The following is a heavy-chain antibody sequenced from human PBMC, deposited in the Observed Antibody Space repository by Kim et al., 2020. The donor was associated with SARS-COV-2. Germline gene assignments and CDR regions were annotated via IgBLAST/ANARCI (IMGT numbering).Heavy chain of an antibody. J-gene: IGHJ4*02. V-gene: IGHV4-59*01. CDR3: ARAVYYDYVGGTFRYPSYFDY. D-gene: IGHD3-16*02. CDR2: VYFNGNS. Sequence: PGKGLEYLGYVYFNGNSKNNPSLQRRATMSVDTSKNQFSLKLSSVTAADTAVYYCARAVYYDYVGGTFRYPSYFDYWGQGALDSVSA.